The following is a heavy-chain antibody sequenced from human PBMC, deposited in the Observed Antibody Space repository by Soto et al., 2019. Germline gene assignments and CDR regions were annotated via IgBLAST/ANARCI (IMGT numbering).Heavy chain of an antibody. CDR1: GVTFSNAW. Sequence: GRSRRDSWAASGVTFSNAWLIGCRQAPGKELEWVGRIKSKTDGGTTDYAAPVKGRFTISRDDSKNTLYLQMNSLKTEDTAVYYCTTDRDCSSTSCYAVDDRAQRAPVPVSS. J-gene: IGHJ1*01. D-gene: IGHD2-2*01. V-gene: IGHV3-15*01. CDR2: IKSKTDGGTT. CDR3: TTDRDCSSTSCYAVDD.